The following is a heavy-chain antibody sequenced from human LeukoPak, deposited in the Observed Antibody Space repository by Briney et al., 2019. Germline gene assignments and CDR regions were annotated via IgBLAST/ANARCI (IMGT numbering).Heavy chain of an antibody. CDR3: ARGRRWYGSGSRLDH. Sequence: SETLSLTCAVYGGSFSGYYWSWIRQPPGKGLEWIGEINHSGSTNYNPSLKSRVTISVDTSKNQFSLKLSSVTAADTAVYYCARGRRWYGSGSRLDHWGQGTLVTVSS. D-gene: IGHD3-10*01. V-gene: IGHV4-34*01. J-gene: IGHJ4*02. CDR1: GGSFSGYY. CDR2: INHSGST.